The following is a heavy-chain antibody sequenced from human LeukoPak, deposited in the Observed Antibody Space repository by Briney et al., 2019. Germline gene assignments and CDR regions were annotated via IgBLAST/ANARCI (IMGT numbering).Heavy chain of an antibody. CDR2: IFPSGGEI. D-gene: IGHD4-17*01. CDR3: ASCQSPVTTDCWFDP. V-gene: IGHV3-23*01. Sequence: GGSLRLSCAASGFTFSTFAMIWVRQPPGKGLEWVSSIFPSGGEIHYADSVRGRFTISRDNSKSTLYLQMNSLRAEDTAVYYCASCQSPVTTDCWFDPWGQGTLVTVSS. J-gene: IGHJ5*02. CDR1: GFTFSTFA.